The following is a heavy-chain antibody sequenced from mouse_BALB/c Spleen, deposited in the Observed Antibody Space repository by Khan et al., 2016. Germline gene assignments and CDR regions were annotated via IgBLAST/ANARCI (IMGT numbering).Heavy chain of an antibody. J-gene: IGHJ4*01. CDR1: GYTFTNYG. CDR3: ARGPLYYYAMDC. D-gene: IGHD6-1*01. V-gene: IGHV9-3-1*01. CDR2: INTYTGEP. Sequence: QIQLVQSGPELKKPGETVKISCKASGYTFTNYGMNWVKQAPGKGLKWMGWINTYTGEPTYADDFKGRFAFSLETSASTAYLQINNLKNEDTATYFCARGPLYYYAMDCWGQGTSVTVSS.